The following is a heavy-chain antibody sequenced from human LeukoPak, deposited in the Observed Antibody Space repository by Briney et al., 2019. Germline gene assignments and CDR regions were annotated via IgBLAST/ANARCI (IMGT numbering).Heavy chain of an antibody. V-gene: IGHV3-23*01. CDR2: ITFSGLGL. J-gene: IGHJ5*02. CDR1: GFTFSSAG. CDR3: ATDGSGWSRSS. Sequence: PGATLRLSCAASGFTFSSAGMAWVRQPPRKWLEWVSTITFSGLGLYYADSVKGRFTISRDNSKNMVYLQMNSLRAEDTAIYYSATDGSGWSRSSWGQGTLVTVSS. D-gene: IGHD6-19*01.